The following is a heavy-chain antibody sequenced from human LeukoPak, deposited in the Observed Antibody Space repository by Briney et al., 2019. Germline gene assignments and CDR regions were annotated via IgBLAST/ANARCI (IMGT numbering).Heavy chain of an antibody. CDR1: GYLFTNYW. J-gene: IGHJ4*02. CDR2: IYPGDSET. V-gene: IGHV5-51*01. D-gene: IGHD4-17*01. CDR3: ARFLYGVYSHYFDY. Sequence: GESLKISCKGSGYLFTNYWIGWVRQMPGKGLEWMGIIYPGDSETRYGPSSQGQVTISADKSISTAYLQWSGLKASDTAIYYCARFLYGVYSHYFDYWGQGTLVTVSS.